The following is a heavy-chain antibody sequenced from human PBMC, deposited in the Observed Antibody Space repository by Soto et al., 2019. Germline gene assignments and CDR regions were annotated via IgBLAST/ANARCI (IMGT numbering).Heavy chain of an antibody. CDR1: GYTFTSYA. J-gene: IGHJ4*02. CDR2: INAGNGNT. Sequence: VASVKVSCKASGYTFTSYAMHWVRQAPGQRLEWVGWINAGNGNTKYSQKFQGRVTITRDTSASTAYMELSSLRSEDAAVYYCARFSVDSSGYRYDYWGQGTLVTVSS. V-gene: IGHV1-3*01. CDR3: ARFSVDSSGYRYDY. D-gene: IGHD3-22*01.